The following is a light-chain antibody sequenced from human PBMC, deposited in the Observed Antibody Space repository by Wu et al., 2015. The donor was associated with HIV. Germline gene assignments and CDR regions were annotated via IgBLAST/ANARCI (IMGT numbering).Light chain of an antibody. CDR3: HQANGALA. CDR2: GAS. J-gene: IGKJ4*01. Sequence: IVLTQSPGTLSLSPGERATLSCRASQSVSSNNLAWYQQRPGQAPRLLIYGASSRASGIPDRFSGSGSGTDFTLTINNVQPEDFATYFCHQANGALAFGGGTTVESK. CDR1: QSVSSNN. V-gene: IGKV3-20*01.